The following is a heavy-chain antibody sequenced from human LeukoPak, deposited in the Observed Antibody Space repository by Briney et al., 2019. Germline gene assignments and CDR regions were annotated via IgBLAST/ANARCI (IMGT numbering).Heavy chain of an antibody. CDR2: IHTSSRV. V-gene: IGHV4-61*02. D-gene: IGHD6-19*01. J-gene: IGHJ4*02. CDR3: ARDDSSGWYGAGYFDY. Sequence: PSETLSLTCTVPGDSITRGTYYWNWIRQPAGKGLEWIGRIHTSSRVNYNPSLKSRVTISADMSKNQFSLNLTSVTAADKAVYYCARDDSSGWYGAGYFDYWGQGTLVTVSS. CDR1: GDSITRGTYY.